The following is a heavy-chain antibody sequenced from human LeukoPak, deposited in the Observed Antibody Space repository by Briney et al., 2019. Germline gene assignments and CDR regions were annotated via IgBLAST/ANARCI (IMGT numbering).Heavy chain of an antibody. CDR3: AAGVYYDILTGYFFTSRQQFDY. V-gene: IGHV1-69*01. D-gene: IGHD3-9*01. Sequence: ASVTVSCTASGGTFSSYAISWVRQAPGQGLEWMGGIIPIFGTANYAQKFQGRVTITADESTSTAYMELSSLRSEDTAVYYCAAGVYYDILTGYFFTSRQQFDYWGQGTLVTVSS. CDR1: GGTFSSYA. CDR2: IIPIFGTA. J-gene: IGHJ4*02.